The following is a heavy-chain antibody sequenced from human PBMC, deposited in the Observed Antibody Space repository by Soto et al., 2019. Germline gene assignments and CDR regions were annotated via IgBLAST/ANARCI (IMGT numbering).Heavy chain of an antibody. Sequence: QITLKVSGPTLVKPTQTLTLTCTFSGFSLSTRGVAVGWFRQPTGKALEWLALVYWDEDRWYRPSLKSRLTITDDTSKNQVVLTMTNMDTVDTATYYCAHRPRGYAFYFDYWGQGTLVTVSS. J-gene: IGHJ4*02. CDR3: AHRPRGYAFYFDY. V-gene: IGHV2-5*02. CDR1: GFSLSTRGVA. D-gene: IGHD5-12*01. CDR2: VYWDEDR.